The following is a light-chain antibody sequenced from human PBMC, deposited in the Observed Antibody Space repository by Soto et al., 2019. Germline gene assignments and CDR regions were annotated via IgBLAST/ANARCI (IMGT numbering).Light chain of an antibody. CDR1: QSVSSN. Sequence: IVLTQSPGTLSLSPGERATLSCRASQSVSSNLAWYQQKPGQAPRLLIYGASTRATGIPARFSGSGSGTDFTLTISRLEPEDFAVYYCHQYGSSPRTFGQGTKVDIK. V-gene: IGKV3-20*01. CDR3: HQYGSSPRT. J-gene: IGKJ1*01. CDR2: GAS.